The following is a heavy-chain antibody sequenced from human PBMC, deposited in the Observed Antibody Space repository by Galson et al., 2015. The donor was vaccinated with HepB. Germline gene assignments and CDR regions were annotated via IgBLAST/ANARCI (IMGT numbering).Heavy chain of an antibody. V-gene: IGHV5-51*03. CDR2: IYPGDSDT. Sequence: QSGAEVKKPGESLKISCKGSGYSFTSYWIGWVRQMPGKGLEWMGIIYPGDSDTRYSPSFQGQVTISADKSISTAYLQWSSLKASDTAVYYCARARWLVRDPDAFDIWGQGTMVTVSS. D-gene: IGHD6-19*01. J-gene: IGHJ3*02. CDR1: GYSFTSYW. CDR3: ARARWLVRDPDAFDI.